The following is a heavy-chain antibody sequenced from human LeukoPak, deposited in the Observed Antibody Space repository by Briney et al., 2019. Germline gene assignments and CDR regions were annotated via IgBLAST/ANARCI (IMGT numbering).Heavy chain of an antibody. Sequence: PSETLSLTCTVAGGSISSSSYYWGWIRQPAGKGLDWIVSIYPSGSAYYSPSLKRRVTISVDTSKNQASLKLSAVTAAGTAVYYCARTTGTNGHYMDVWGKGTTVTVSS. CDR2: IYPSGSA. V-gene: IGHV4-39*07. J-gene: IGHJ6*03. CDR3: ARTTGTNGHYMDV. D-gene: IGHD1-1*01. CDR1: GGSISSSSYY.